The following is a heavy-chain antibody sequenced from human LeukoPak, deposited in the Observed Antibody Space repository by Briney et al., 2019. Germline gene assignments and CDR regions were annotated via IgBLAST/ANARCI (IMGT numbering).Heavy chain of an antibody. CDR2: INPNSGGT. CDR1: GYTFTGYY. V-gene: IGHV1-2*02. D-gene: IGHD2-21*02. Sequence: ASVKVSCKASGYTFTGYYMHWVRQAPGQGLEWMGWINPNSGGTNYAQKFQGRVTITADESTSTAYMELSSLRSEDTAVYYCAREMVTRSTFDIWGQGTMVTVSS. CDR3: AREMVTRSTFDI. J-gene: IGHJ3*02.